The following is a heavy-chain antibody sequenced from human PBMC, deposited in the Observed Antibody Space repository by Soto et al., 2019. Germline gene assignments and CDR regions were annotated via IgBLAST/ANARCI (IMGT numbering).Heavy chain of an antibody. J-gene: IGHJ5*02. V-gene: IGHV4-59*08. Sequence: SETLSLTCTVSGGSISSFYWSWIRQPPGKGLEWIGYIYYSGSTYYNPSLKSRVTISVDTSKNQFSLKLSSVTAADTAVYYCARHYEWEPLNWFDPWGQGTLVTVSS. D-gene: IGHD1-26*01. CDR2: IYYSGST. CDR3: ARHYEWEPLNWFDP. CDR1: GGSISSFY.